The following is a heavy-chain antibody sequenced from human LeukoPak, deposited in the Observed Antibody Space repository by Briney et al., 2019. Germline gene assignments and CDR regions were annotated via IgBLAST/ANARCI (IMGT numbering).Heavy chain of an antibody. Sequence: GRSLRLSCAASGFTFSDYYMSWIRQAPGKGLEWVSYISSSGSTIYYADSVKGRFTISRDNAKNSLYLQMNSLRAEDTAVYYCAMYCSSTSCYEAYYYYYYMDVWGKGTTVTVSS. CDR1: GFTFSDYY. J-gene: IGHJ6*03. CDR3: AMYCSSTSCYEAYYYYYYMDV. CDR2: ISSSGSTI. D-gene: IGHD2-2*01. V-gene: IGHV3-11*04.